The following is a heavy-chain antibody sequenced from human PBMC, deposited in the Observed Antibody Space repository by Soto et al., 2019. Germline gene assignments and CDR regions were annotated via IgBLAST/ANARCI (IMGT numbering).Heavy chain of an antibody. V-gene: IGHV1-69*06. Sequence: GASRSVSCQASGGTFSSYAISWWRQAPGQGLEWMGGIIPILGTANYAQKVQGRVTITADKSTSTAYMELSSLRSEDTAVYYCAREPHDYDSSGYYYDAPTFDYWGQGTLVTVSS. J-gene: IGHJ4*02. CDR2: IIPILGTA. CDR3: AREPHDYDSSGYYYDAPTFDY. D-gene: IGHD3-22*01. CDR1: GGTFSSYA.